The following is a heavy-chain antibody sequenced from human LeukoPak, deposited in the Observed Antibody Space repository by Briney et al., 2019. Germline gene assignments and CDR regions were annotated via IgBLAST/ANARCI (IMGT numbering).Heavy chain of an antibody. J-gene: IGHJ4*02. CDR1: GFTFDDYA. CDR3: AKSGVVAATAFDY. D-gene: IGHD2-15*01. V-gene: IGHV3-9*01. CDR2: ISWNSGSI. Sequence: GGSLRLSCAASGFTFDDYAMHWVRQAPGKGLEWVSGISWNSGSIGYADSVKGRFTISRDNAKNSLYLQMNSLRAEDTALYYCAKSGVVAATAFDYWGQGTLVTVSS.